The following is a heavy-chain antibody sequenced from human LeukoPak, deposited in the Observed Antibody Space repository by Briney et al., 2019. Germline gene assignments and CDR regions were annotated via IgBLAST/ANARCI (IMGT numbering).Heavy chain of an antibody. CDR3: ARDAYGSGFGDYFDY. CDR1: GFTFSSYS. CDR2: ISSSSSYI. Sequence: GGSLRLSCAASGFTFSSYSMNWVRQAPGKGLEWVSSISSSSSYIYYADSVKGRFTISRDNAKNSLYLQMNSLRAEDTAVYYCARDAYGSGFGDYFDYWGQGTLVTVSS. V-gene: IGHV3-21*01. D-gene: IGHD3-10*01. J-gene: IGHJ4*02.